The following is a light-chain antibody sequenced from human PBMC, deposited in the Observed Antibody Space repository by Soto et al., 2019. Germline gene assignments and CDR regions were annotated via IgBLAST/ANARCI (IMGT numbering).Light chain of an antibody. CDR3: GTWDSSLSSSYV. CDR1: SSNIGNNY. CDR2: ENN. Sequence: QSVLTQPPSVSAAPGQKVTISCSGSSSNIGNNYVSWYQHVPGTAPKLLIYENNKRPSGIPDRDRFSGSKSGTSATLGITGLQTGDEADYYCGTWDSSLSSSYVFGTGTKLTVL. J-gene: IGLJ1*01. V-gene: IGLV1-51*02.